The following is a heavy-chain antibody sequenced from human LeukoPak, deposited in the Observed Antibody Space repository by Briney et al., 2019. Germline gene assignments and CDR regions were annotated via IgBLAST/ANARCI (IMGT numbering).Heavy chain of an antibody. D-gene: IGHD3-10*01. CDR1: GGSISGSSYY. J-gene: IGHJ4*02. CDR3: ARGSMVRGVIMFDY. CDR2: IYYGGST. Sequence: SETLSLTCTVSGGSISGSSYYWGWIRQPPGKGLEWIGNIYYGGSTYYNPSLKSRVTISVDTSKNQFSLKLSSVTAADTAVFYCARGSMVRGVIMFDYWGQGTLVTVSS. V-gene: IGHV4-39*07.